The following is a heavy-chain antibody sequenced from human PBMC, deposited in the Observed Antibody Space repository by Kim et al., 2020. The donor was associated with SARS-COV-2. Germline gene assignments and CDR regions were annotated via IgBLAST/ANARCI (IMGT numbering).Heavy chain of an antibody. CDR3: ARDMDPTVYDY. D-gene: IGHD4-4*01. J-gene: IGHJ4*02. V-gene: IGHV1-3*01. Sequence: YSPKIQGKVTITRDTSANTAYMELRRLTTKDTAIYYCARDMDPTVYDYWGQGTLVTVSS.